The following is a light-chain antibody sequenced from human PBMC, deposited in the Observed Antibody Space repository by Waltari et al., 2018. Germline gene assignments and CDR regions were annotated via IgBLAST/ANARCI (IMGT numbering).Light chain of an antibody. CDR3: SSRDSSNRPHVL. V-gene: IGLV3-19*01. CDR2: GKH. J-gene: IGLJ2*01. Sequence: SSDLTQDPAVSVTLRQTVRITCQGDSLENYYAAWYQQKPGQAPILVIYGKHYRPSGIPDLFSGSSSGNTASLTITGAQAEDEADYFCSSRDSSNRPHVLFGGGTKLTVL. CDR1: SLENYY.